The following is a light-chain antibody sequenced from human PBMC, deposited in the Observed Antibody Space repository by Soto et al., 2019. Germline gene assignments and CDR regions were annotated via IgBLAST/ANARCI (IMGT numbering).Light chain of an antibody. J-gene: IGKJ3*01. Sequence: DVQMDQSPSSLSASVEDRVTITCRTSQAIGNYLAWYQQKPGKVPKLLIFGASTLQSGVPSRFSGSGSGTDFTLTISSLQPEDAATYYCQNYQRATLTFGPGTKVDIK. CDR1: QAIGNY. CDR3: QNYQRATLT. V-gene: IGKV1-27*01. CDR2: GAS.